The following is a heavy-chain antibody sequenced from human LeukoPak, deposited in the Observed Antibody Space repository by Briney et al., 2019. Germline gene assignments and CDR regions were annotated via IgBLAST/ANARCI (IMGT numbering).Heavy chain of an antibody. Sequence: SETLSLTCTVSGGSISSGDYYWSWIRQPPGKGLEWIGYIYYSGSTYYNPSLKSRVTISVDTSKNQFSLKLSPVTAAGTAVYYCARVSSRSVLSGYYAFDIWGQGTMVTVSS. V-gene: IGHV4-30-4*01. D-gene: IGHD3-22*01. CDR1: GGSISSGDYY. J-gene: IGHJ3*02. CDR3: ARVSSRSVLSGYYAFDI. CDR2: IYYSGST.